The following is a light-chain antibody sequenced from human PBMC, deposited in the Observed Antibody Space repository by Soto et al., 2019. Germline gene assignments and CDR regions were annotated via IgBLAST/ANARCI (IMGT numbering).Light chain of an antibody. CDR1: QSSSSF. J-gene: IGKJ4*01. CDR3: PQSYSAPLT. CDR2: TAS. Sequence: DIQMTQSPSSLSASVGDRVTITCRASQSSSSFLNWYQQKPGKAPKLLIYTASSLQSGVPSRFSGTGSGTDFTLTIHSLQPDDFATYYCPQSYSAPLTFGGGAKVGI. V-gene: IGKV1-39*01.